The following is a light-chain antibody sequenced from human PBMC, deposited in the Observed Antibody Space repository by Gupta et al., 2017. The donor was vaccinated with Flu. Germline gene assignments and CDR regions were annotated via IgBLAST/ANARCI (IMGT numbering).Light chain of an antibody. CDR3: QQYNTWLVT. V-gene: IGKV3-15*01. CDR1: QTISSS. CDR2: GAS. Sequence: EIVMTQSPATLSVSPGERATLSCRASQTISSSLAWYQQKPGQAPRLLIYGASTRATGVPARFSGSGSGTEFTLTISSLQSEDFAVYYCQQYNTWLVTFGQGTKVEIK. J-gene: IGKJ1*01.